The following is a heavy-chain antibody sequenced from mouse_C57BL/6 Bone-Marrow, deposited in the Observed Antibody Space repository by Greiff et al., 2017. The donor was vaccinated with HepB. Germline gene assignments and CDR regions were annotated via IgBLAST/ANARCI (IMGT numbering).Heavy chain of an antibody. V-gene: IGHV1-81*01. Sequence: QVQLQQSGAELARPGASVKLSCKASGYTFTSYGISWVKQRTGQGLEWIGEIYPRSGNTYYNEKFKGKATLTADKSSSTAYMELRSLTSEDSAVYFCAREGSYYGSSYGRYAMDYWGQGTSVTVSS. J-gene: IGHJ4*01. CDR3: AREGSYYGSSYGRYAMDY. CDR2: IYPRSGNT. CDR1: GYTFTSYG. D-gene: IGHD1-1*01.